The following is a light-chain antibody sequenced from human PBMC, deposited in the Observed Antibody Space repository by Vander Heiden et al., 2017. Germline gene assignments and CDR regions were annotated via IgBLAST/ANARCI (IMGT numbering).Light chain of an antibody. CDR1: QGIRND. CDR3: LQDYSYPRT. V-gene: IGKV1-6*01. Sequence: AIQMSQSPSSLSASVGDRVIITCRASQGIRNDLGWYQQRPGKAPKLLIYAASSLQTGVPLRFSGSGSGTDFTLTISSLQPEDFATYYCLQDYSYPRTFGQGTKVEIK. J-gene: IGKJ1*01. CDR2: AAS.